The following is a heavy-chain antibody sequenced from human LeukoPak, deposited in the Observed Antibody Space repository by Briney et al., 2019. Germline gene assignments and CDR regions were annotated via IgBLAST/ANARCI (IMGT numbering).Heavy chain of an antibody. CDR3: AKDKGYSGEDWFDP. Sequence: GRSLRLSCAASGFTFDDYAIHWVRQAPGKGLEWVSGISWNSGSIGYADSVKGRFTISRDNAKNSLYLQMNSLRAEDTALYYCAKDKGYSGEDWFDPWGQGNLVTVSS. CDR2: ISWNSGSI. J-gene: IGHJ5*02. D-gene: IGHD2-15*01. CDR1: GFTFDDYA. V-gene: IGHV3-9*01.